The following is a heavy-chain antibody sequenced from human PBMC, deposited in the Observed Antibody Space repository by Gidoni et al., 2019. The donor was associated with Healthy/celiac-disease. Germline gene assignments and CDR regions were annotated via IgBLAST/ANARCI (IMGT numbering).Heavy chain of an antibody. CDR2: ISYDGSNK. J-gene: IGHJ5*02. V-gene: IGHV3-30-3*01. CDR3: ARRGFDP. Sequence: QVQLVESGGGVVQPGRSLRLYCAASGFTFSSYAMHWVRQAPGKGLEWVAVISYDGSNKYYADSVKGRFTISRDNSKNTLYLQMNSLRAEDTAVYYCARRGFDPWGQGTLVTVSS. CDR1: GFTFSSYA.